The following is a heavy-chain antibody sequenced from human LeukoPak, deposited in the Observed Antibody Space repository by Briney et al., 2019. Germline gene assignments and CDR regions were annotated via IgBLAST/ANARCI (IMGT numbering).Heavy chain of an antibody. J-gene: IGHJ4*02. D-gene: IGHD4-17*01. CDR3: ARSPYGDYDGYADY. CDR2: ISYDGSNK. CDR1: GFTFSSYA. V-gene: IGHV3-30-3*01. Sequence: GRSLRLSCAASGFTFSSYAMHWVRQAPGKGLEWVAVISYDGSNKYYADSVKGRFTISRDNSKDTLYLQMNSLRAEDTAVYYCARSPYGDYDGYADYWGQGTLVTVSS.